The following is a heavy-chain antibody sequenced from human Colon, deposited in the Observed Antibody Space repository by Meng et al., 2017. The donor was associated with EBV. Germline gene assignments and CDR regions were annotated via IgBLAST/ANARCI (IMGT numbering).Heavy chain of an antibody. CDR2: IDPNTGNP. CDR3: ARDSPLDGYSLLDY. J-gene: IGHJ4*02. D-gene: IGHD5-24*01. CDR1: GYTFTSYA. Sequence: QVQLVQSGSALKPPGASVKVSCRPSGYTFTSYAINWVRQAPGQGPDWMGWIDPNTGNPTYDQGFTGRFVFSLDTSVSTAYLQINSLRADDTAVYYCARDSPLDGYSLLDYWGQGTLVTVSS. V-gene: IGHV7-4-1*02.